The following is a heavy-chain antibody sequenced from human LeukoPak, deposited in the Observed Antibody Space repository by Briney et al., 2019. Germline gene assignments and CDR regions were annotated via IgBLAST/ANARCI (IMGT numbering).Heavy chain of an antibody. V-gene: IGHV4-34*01. CDR1: GGSFSGYY. Sequence: PSETLSLTCAVYGGSFSGYYWSWIRQPPGKGLEWIGEINHSGSTNYNPSLKSRVTISVDTSKNQFSLKLSSVTAADTAVYYCAKYYGDYVFRRWFDPWGQGTLVTVSS. CDR3: AKYYGDYVFRRWFDP. CDR2: INHSGST. D-gene: IGHD4-17*01. J-gene: IGHJ5*02.